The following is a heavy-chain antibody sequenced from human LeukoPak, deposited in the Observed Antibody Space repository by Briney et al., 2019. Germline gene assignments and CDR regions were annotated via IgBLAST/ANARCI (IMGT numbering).Heavy chain of an antibody. CDR3: ARVRGASYIDS. Sequence: PSETLSLTCSVSGASVTTYYWTWIRQPPGKGLESIAYIDYTGDTNYNPSLKSRVAISIDTSKSQISLSLTSVTAADTGVYYCARVRGASYIDSWGQGIQVIVSS. V-gene: IGHV4-59*02. J-gene: IGHJ4*02. CDR2: IDYTGDT. D-gene: IGHD1-26*01. CDR1: GASVTTYY.